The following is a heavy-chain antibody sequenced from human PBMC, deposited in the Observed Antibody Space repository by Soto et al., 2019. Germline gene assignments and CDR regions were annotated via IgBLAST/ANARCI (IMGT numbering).Heavy chain of an antibody. CDR3: ARDREGYGVAGGYYYGMDV. Sequence: SETLSLTCTVSGGSISSGGYYWSWIRQHPGKGLEWIGYIYYSGSTYYNPSLKSRVTISVDTSKNQFSLKLSSVTAADTAVYYCARDREGYGVAGGYYYGMDVWGQGTTVTVSS. V-gene: IGHV4-31*03. CDR2: IYYSGST. J-gene: IGHJ6*02. D-gene: IGHD3-16*01. CDR1: GGSISSGGYY.